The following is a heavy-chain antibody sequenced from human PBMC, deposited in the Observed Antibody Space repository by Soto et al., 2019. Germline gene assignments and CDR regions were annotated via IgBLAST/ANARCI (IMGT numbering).Heavy chain of an antibody. V-gene: IGHV3-30-3*01. CDR1: GFTFSSYA. Sequence: QVQLVESGGGVVQPGRSLRLSCAASGFTFSSYAMHWVRQAPGKGLEWVAVISYDGSNKYYADSVKGRFTISRENSKNTLYLQMKSLRAEDTSEYYCARGDDFWSGYKESPDYGMDVWVQGTTVTVSS. CDR3: ARGDDFWSGYKESPDYGMDV. J-gene: IGHJ6*02. CDR2: ISYDGSNK. D-gene: IGHD3-3*01.